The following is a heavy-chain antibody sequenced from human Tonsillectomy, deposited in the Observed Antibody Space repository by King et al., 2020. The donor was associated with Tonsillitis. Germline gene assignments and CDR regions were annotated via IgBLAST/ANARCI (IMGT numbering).Heavy chain of an antibody. CDR1: GFTFSIYG. Sequence: QVQLVESGGGVVQPGRSLRLSCAASGFTFSIYGMHWVRQAPGKGLEWVAVIWYDGSNKYYVDSVKGRFTISRDNSKNTLYLQMNSLRAEDTAVYYCARGSGVPAPAAFDNWGQGTMVTVS. CDR3: ARGSGVPAPAAFDN. J-gene: IGHJ3*02. CDR2: IWYDGSNK. V-gene: IGHV3-33*01. D-gene: IGHD2-2*01.